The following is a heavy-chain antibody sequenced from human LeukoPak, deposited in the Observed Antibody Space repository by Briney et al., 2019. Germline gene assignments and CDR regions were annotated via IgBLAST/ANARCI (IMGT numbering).Heavy chain of an antibody. CDR2: ISGSGSST. D-gene: IGHD6-13*01. J-gene: IGHJ4*02. Sequence: GGSLRLSCAASGFTFSNYVMSWVRQAPGKGLEWVSTISGSGSSTNYAASVRGRFTVSRDNSKNTLCLQMSSLRVEDTAVYYCAKGKRQLVLTDFDYWGQGTLVTVSS. V-gene: IGHV3-23*01. CDR3: AKGKRQLVLTDFDY. CDR1: GFTFSNYV.